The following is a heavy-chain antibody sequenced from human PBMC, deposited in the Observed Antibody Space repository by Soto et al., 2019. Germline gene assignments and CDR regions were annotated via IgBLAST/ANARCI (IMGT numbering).Heavy chain of an antibody. D-gene: IGHD4-17*01. CDR2: IYYSGST. J-gene: IGHJ6*02. Sequence: PLEAVSLTCTVSGGSISSGGYYWSWIRQHPGKGLEWIGYIYYSGSTYYNLSLKSRVTILVDTSKNQFSLKLSSVTAADTAVYYSARDKVAGGLMTTVLTVGMDVLGQGTTVVVSS. CDR1: GGSISSGGYY. CDR3: ARDKVAGGLMTTVLTVGMDV. V-gene: IGHV4-31*03.